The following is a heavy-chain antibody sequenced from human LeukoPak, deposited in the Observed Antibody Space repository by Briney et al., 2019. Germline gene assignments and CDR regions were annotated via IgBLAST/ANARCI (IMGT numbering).Heavy chain of an antibody. D-gene: IGHD6-13*01. V-gene: IGHV3-64D*06. J-gene: IGHJ4*02. CDR1: GFTFSSYA. CDR3: AKSGIAAAGQRGYFDY. Sequence: PGGSLRLSCSASGFTFSSYAMHWVRQAPGKGLEYVSAISSNGGSTYYADSVKGRFTISRDNSKNTLYLQMSSLRGEDTAVYYCAKSGIAAAGQRGYFDYWGQGTLVTVSS. CDR2: ISSNGGST.